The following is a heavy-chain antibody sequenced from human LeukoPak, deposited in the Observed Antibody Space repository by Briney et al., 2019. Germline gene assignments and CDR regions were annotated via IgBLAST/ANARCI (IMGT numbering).Heavy chain of an antibody. J-gene: IGHJ6*02. CDR3: ARAPSPTPYSNYVDCYGMDV. Sequence: ASVKVSCKASGYTFTSYAMNWVRQAPGQGLEWMGWINTNTGNPTYAQGFTGRFVFSLDTSVSTAYLQISSLKAEDTAVYYCARAPSPTPYSNYVDCYGMDVWGQGTTVTVSS. CDR2: INTNTGNP. V-gene: IGHV7-4-1*02. D-gene: IGHD4-11*01. CDR1: GYTFTSYA.